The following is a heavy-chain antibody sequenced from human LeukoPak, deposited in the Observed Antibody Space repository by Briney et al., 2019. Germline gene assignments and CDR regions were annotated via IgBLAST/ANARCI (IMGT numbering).Heavy chain of an antibody. CDR3: ARLAVAGTDS. J-gene: IGHJ4*02. CDR1: GGSISSGDYY. D-gene: IGHD6-19*01. Sequence: SETLSLTCTVSGGSISSGDYYWSWIRQPPGKGLEWIGYIYYSGSTNYNPSLKSRVTISVDKSKNQFSLKLSSVTAADTAVYYCARLAVAGTDSWGQGTLVTVSS. V-gene: IGHV4-30-4*08. CDR2: IYYSGST.